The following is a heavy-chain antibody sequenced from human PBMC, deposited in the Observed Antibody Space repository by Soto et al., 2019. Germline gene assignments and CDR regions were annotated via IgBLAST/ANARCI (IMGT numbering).Heavy chain of an antibody. Sequence: QGLLVQSGAEVKKPGASVKVSCEASGYTFTTYDMHWVRQAPGQSLDWMGSISTNNGYAKYSETFQGRATFTRDTSASTGYMELSSLISADTAVYYCVVSGGWWAFPSWGQGTLVSVSS. J-gene: IGHJ5*02. CDR3: VVSGGWWAFPS. CDR2: ISTNNGYA. CDR1: GYTFTTYD. D-gene: IGHD6-19*01. V-gene: IGHV1-3*04.